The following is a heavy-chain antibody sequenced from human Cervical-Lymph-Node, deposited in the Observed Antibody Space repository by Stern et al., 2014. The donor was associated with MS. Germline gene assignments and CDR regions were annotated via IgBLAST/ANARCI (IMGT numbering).Heavy chain of an antibody. V-gene: IGHV3-30-3*01. CDR2: ISYDGSNT. D-gene: IGHD2-15*01. CDR3: ASEYPGRRKFDY. J-gene: IGHJ4*02. Sequence: VQLVESGGGVVQPGRSLRLSCAASGFTFSNYVMDWVRQAPGKGLEWVAVISYDGSNTYYADAVKGRFTISRDNSRNTLYLQMNSLRVEDTAVYYCASEYPGRRKFDYGGQGTLVTVS. CDR1: GFTFSNYV.